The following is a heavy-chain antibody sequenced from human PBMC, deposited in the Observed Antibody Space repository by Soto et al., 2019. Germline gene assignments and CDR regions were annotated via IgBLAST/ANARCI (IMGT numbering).Heavy chain of an antibody. Sequence: EVQLVESGGGLVQPGGSLRLSCAASGFTFSMYWMHWVRQAPGKGLLWVSRINGDGTDTTYADSVNGRFTISRDNAKNTVYLQMNGLRVEDTAVYYCAREVGRGSGSYYLDYWGQETLVTVSS. V-gene: IGHV3-74*03. D-gene: IGHD3-16*01. CDR3: AREVGRGSGSYYLDY. CDR2: INGDGTDT. J-gene: IGHJ4*02. CDR1: GFTFSMYW.